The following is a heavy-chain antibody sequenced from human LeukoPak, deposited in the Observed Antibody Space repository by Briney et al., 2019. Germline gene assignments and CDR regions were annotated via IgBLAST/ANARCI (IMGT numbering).Heavy chain of an antibody. CDR2: IYTSGST. CDR1: GGSISSGSYY. Sequence: SETLSLTCTVSGGSISSGSYYWSWIRQPAGKGLEWIGRIYTSGSTNYNPSLKSRATISVDTSKIQFSLKLSSVTAADTAVYYCARASHYYDSSGYYVDAFDIWGQGTMVTVSS. J-gene: IGHJ3*02. D-gene: IGHD3-22*01. V-gene: IGHV4-61*02. CDR3: ARASHYYDSSGYYVDAFDI.